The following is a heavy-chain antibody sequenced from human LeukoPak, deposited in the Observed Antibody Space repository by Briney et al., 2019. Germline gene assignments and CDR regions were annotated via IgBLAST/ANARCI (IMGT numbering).Heavy chain of an antibody. D-gene: IGHD3-22*01. CDR1: GGTFSSYA. CDR2: IIPIFGTA. V-gene: IGHV1-69*01. J-gene: IGHJ6*02. Sequence: ASVKVSCKAAGGTFSSYAISWVRQAPGQGLEWMGGIIPIFGTANYAQKFQGRVTITADESTSTAYMELSSLRSEDTAVYYCARESENYYDSSGPGYGMGVWGQGTTVTVSS. CDR3: ARESENYYDSSGPGYGMGV.